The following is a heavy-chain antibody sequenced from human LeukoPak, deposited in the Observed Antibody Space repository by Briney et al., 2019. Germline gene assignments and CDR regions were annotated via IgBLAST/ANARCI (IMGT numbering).Heavy chain of an antibody. J-gene: IGHJ5*02. V-gene: IGHV3-30*04. CDR2: IANDGREI. CDR3: AREGYH. Sequence: GGSLRLSCAGPEFIFTTSLIHWVRQAPGKGLEWVTLIANDGREIYYSDSVKGRFTISRDNSKNTLYLQMNSLRAEDTAVYYCAREGYHWGQGTLVTVSS. CDR1: EFIFTTSL.